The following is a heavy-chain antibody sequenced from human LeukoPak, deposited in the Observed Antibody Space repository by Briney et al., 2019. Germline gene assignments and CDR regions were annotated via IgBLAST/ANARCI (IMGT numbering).Heavy chain of an antibody. CDR1: GYTFTRYY. CDR2: INPNSGGT. J-gene: IGHJ4*02. Sequence: ASVKVSCKASGYTFTRYYMHWVRQAPGQGLEWMGWINPNSGGTNYAQKFQGRVTVTRDTSISTAYMELSRLRSEDTAVYYWSKRSTHNPPGLPPGKARAGSDDWGQGTLVTVSS. D-gene: IGHD6-13*01. CDR3: SKRSTHNPPGLPPGKARAGSDD. V-gene: IGHV1-2*02.